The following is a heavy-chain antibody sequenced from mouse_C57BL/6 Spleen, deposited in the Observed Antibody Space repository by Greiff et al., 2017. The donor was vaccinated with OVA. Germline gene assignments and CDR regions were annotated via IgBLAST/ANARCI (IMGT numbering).Heavy chain of an antibody. V-gene: IGHV1-82*01. CDR2: IYPGDGDT. D-gene: IGHD3-2*02. J-gene: IGHJ2*01. CDR1: GYAFSSSW. CDR3: ATQTELRLYYFDY. Sequence: QVTLKVSGPELVKPGASVKISCKASGYAFSSSWMNWVKQRPGKGLEWIGRIYPGDGDTNYNGKFKGKATLTADKSSSTAYMQLSSLTSEDSAVYFCATQTELRLYYFDYWGQGTTLTVSS.